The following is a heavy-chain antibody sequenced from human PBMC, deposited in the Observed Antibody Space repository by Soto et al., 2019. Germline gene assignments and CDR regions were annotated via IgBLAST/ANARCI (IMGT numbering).Heavy chain of an antibody. V-gene: IGHV1-18*01. CDR3: ARVPPSTMVRGPRYWFDP. CDR1: GYTFTSYG. J-gene: IGHJ5*02. Sequence: ASVKVSCKASGYTFTSYGISWVRQAPGQGLEWMGWISAYNGNTNYAQKLRGRVTMTTDTSTSTAYMELRSLRSDDTAVYYCARVPPSTMVRGPRYWFDPWGQGTLVTVSS. D-gene: IGHD3-10*01. CDR2: ISAYNGNT.